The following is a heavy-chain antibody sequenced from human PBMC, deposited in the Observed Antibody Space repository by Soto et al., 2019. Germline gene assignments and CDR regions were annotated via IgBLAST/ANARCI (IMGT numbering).Heavy chain of an antibody. CDR3: ATRNHLTRGVGGAFDI. V-gene: IGHV5-51*01. CDR2: IYPGDSDT. D-gene: IGHD1-26*01. CDR1: GYSFTSYW. Sequence: GESLKISCKGSGYSFTSYWIGWVRQMPGKGLEWMGIIYPGDSDTRYSPSFQGQVTISADKSISTAYLQWSSLKASDTAMYYCATRNHLTRGVGGAFDIWGQGTMVTVSS. J-gene: IGHJ3*02.